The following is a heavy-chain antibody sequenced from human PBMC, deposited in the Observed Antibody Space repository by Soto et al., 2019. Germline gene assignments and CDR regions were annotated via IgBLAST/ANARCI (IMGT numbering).Heavy chain of an antibody. CDR3: ARVERGTATTVVDAFDI. J-gene: IGHJ3*02. CDR2: MSHSGGT. V-gene: IGHV4-34*01. CDR1: GGFVTSGSYY. D-gene: IGHD1-1*01. Sequence: PSETLSLTCAVYGGFVTSGSYYWSWIRQPPGKGPEWIGEMSHSGGTHFNPSLKSRVTISVDTSKNQFTLKMSSVTAADTALYYCARVERGTATTVVDAFDIWGPGTMVTVSS.